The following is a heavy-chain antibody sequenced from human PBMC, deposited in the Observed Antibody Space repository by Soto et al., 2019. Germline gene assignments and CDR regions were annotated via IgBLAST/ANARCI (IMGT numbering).Heavy chain of an antibody. CDR2: INPNSGGT. V-gene: IGHV1-2*02. CDR1: GYTFSGFY. D-gene: IGHD6-19*01. Sequence: QVLLLQSGAEVKKPGASVKVSCKASGYTFSGFYMHWVRQAPGQRLERMGWINPNSGGTKSEEKFQGRVTMTRDTSISTAYMELSRLTSDDTAVYYCASAAVTGTAGLDFWGQGTQVTVSS. J-gene: IGHJ4*02. CDR3: ASAAVTGTAGLDF.